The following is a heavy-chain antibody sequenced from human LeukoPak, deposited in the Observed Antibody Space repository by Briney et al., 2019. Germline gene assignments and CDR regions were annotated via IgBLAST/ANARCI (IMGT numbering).Heavy chain of an antibody. CDR3: ARDGTPSYSTGWVYMDV. CDR2: ISGSGTVT. V-gene: IGHV3-48*03. D-gene: IGHD6-25*01. CDR1: GFTFSSYE. Sequence: GGSLRLSCAASGFTFSSYEMNWVRQATGKALEWVSYISGSGTVTHYADSVEGRFTISRDNTKNSLYLQMNSLRGEDTAVYYCARDGTPSYSTGWVYMDVWGKGTTVTISS. J-gene: IGHJ6*04.